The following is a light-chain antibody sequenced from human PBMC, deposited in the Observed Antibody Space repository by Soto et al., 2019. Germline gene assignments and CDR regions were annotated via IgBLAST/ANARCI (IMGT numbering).Light chain of an antibody. Sequence: QSVLTQPPSVSGAPGQRFTISCPGSSSNIGAGYDVHWYQQLPGTAPNLLIYDNSNRPSGVPDRFSGSKSGTSASLAITGLQAEDEADYYCQSYDRSLSGSRVFGTGTKLTVL. J-gene: IGLJ1*01. CDR3: QSYDRSLSGSRV. V-gene: IGLV1-40*01. CDR2: DNS. CDR1: SSNIGAGYD.